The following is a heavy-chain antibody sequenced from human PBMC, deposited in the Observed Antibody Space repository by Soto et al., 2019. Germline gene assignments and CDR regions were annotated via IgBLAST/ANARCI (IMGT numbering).Heavy chain of an antibody. Sequence: QVQLQESGPGLVKPSETLYLTCTVSGGSMSGYYWSWIRQPPGKGLEWIGCIHYTGSTNYNPSLNSQVTISVDTSKNQFSLQLSSVTAADTAVYFWARDHGYSSSRYDYWGQGALVTVAS. D-gene: IGHD6-13*01. CDR1: GGSMSGYY. J-gene: IGHJ4*02. CDR2: IHYTGST. V-gene: IGHV4-59*01. CDR3: ARDHGYSSSRYDY.